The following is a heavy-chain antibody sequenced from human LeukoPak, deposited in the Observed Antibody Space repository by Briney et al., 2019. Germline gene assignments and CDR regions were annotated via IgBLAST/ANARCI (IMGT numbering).Heavy chain of an antibody. CDR1: GFTFSSYG. J-gene: IGHJ4*02. V-gene: IGHV3-30*02. Sequence: GVSLRLSCAASGFTFSSYGMHWVRQAPGKGLEWVAFIRYDGSNKYYADSVKGRFTISRDNSKNTLYLQMNSLRAEDTAVYYCAKAWYSSGWYGYWGQGTLVTVSS. CDR3: AKAWYSSGWYGY. CDR2: IRYDGSNK. D-gene: IGHD6-19*01.